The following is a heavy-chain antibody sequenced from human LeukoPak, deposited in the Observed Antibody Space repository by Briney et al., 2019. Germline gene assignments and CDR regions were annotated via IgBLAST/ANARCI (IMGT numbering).Heavy chain of an antibody. V-gene: IGHV3-23*01. Sequence: GGSLRLPCAASGFIFSNYGMNWVRQAPGKGLEWVAAISASGSATYYADSVKGRFTISRDNSKNTLYLQVNSLRAEDTAVYYCAKGGKWDVTPFDYWGQGTLVTVSS. J-gene: IGHJ4*02. D-gene: IGHD1-26*01. CDR1: GFIFSNYG. CDR3: AKGGKWDVTPFDY. CDR2: ISASGSAT.